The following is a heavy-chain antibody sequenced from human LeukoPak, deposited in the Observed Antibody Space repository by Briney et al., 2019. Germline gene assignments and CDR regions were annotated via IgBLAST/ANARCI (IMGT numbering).Heavy chain of an antibody. CDR2: INPNSGGT. V-gene: IGHV1-2*04. CDR1: GYTFTGYY. Sequence: ASVKVSCKASGYTFTGYYMHWVRQAPGQGLEWMGWINPNSGGTNYAQKFQGWVTMTRDTSISTAYMELRSLRSDDTAVYYCARYHDSSGYYDYWGQGTLVTVSS. CDR3: ARYHDSSGYYDY. J-gene: IGHJ4*02. D-gene: IGHD3-22*01.